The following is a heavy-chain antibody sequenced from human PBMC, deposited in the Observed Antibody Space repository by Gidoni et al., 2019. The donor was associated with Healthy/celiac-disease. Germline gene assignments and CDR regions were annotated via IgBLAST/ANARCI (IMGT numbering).Heavy chain of an antibody. Sequence: QVQLVTSGAEVKKPGSSVKVSCKASGGTCSSYAISWVRQAPGQGLEWMGGIIPIFGTANYAQKFQGRVTITADKATSTAYMELSSLRSEDTAVYYCARPNTAMVFDPLDYWGQGTLVTVSS. CDR2: IIPIFGTA. D-gene: IGHD5-18*01. CDR3: ARPNTAMVFDPLDY. CDR1: GGTCSSYA. V-gene: IGHV1-69*06. J-gene: IGHJ4*02.